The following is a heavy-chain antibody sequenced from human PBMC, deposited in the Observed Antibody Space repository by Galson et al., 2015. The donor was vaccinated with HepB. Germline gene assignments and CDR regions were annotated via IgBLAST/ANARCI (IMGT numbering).Heavy chain of an antibody. CDR2: VASKARGGST. CDR1: GGRLGDAC. Sequence: SLGCAADGGRLGDACLGGGGQAPCARVDRVGVVASKARGGSTHTAAPMHGRCSLSGHDSLNTVYLHMNRLKVEDTGVYYCTKMPTATDHDAFHIWGQGTMVTVSS. V-gene: IGHV3-15*04. CDR3: TKMPTATDHDAFHI. D-gene: IGHD1-1*01. J-gene: IGHJ3*02.